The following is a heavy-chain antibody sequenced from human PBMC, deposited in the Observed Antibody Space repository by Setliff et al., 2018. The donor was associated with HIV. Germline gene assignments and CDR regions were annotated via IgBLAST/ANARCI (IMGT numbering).Heavy chain of an antibody. Sequence: SETLSLTCTVSGGSISSSSYYWGWIRQPPGKGLEWIGSVYYTGSTYYNPSLKSRVTISVDTSKNQFSLKLSSVTAADTAVFYCARGVHSTDAFDIWGQGTMVTVSS. D-gene: IGHD2-2*01. CDR1: GGSISSSSYY. CDR3: ARGVHSTDAFDI. J-gene: IGHJ3*02. V-gene: IGHV4-39*07. CDR2: VYYTGST.